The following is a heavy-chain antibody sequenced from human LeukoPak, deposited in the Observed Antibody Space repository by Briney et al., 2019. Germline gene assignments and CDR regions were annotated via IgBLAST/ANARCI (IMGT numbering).Heavy chain of an antibody. Sequence: GGSLRLSCAASGFTFSSYAMSWVRQAPGKGLEWVSAISGSGAGTFYAYADSVKGRFTISRDNAKNSVFLQMTSLRAEDTAVYYCAKYILGFWSGYLLWDYWGQGTLVTVSS. CDR3: AKYILGFWSGYLLWDY. J-gene: IGHJ4*02. CDR2: ISGSGAGT. V-gene: IGHV3-23*01. CDR1: GFTFSSYA. D-gene: IGHD3-3*01.